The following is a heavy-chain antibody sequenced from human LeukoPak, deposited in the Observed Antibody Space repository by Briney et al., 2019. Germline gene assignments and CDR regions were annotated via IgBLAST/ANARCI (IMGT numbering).Heavy chain of an antibody. CDR3: ARATIYCSGGSCYRGTFDY. Sequence: ASVKVSCKASGYTFTSYDTNWVRQATGQGLEWMGWMNPNSSNTGYAQKFQGRVTMTRNTSISTAYMELSSLRSEDTAVYYCARATIYCSGGSCYRGTFDYWGQGTLVTVSS. D-gene: IGHD2-15*01. CDR1: GYTFTSYD. CDR2: MNPNSSNT. J-gene: IGHJ4*02. V-gene: IGHV1-8*01.